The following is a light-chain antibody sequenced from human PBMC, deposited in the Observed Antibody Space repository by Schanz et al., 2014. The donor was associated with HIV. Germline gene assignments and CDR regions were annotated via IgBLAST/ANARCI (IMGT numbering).Light chain of an antibody. V-gene: IGLV2-14*03. J-gene: IGLJ2*01. CDR2: DFS. Sequence: QSVLTQPTSVSGSPGQSITISCTVASSDVGDVNFVSWYQQHPGKAPKLMIYDFSDRPSGISSRFSGSKSGNTASLTISALQAEDEADYYCSSYTSSSTLVFGGGTKLTVL. CDR1: SSDVGDVNF. CDR3: SSYTSSSTLV.